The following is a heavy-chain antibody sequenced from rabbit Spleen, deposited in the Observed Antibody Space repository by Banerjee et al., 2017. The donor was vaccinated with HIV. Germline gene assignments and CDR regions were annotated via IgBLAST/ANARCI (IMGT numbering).Heavy chain of an antibody. CDR1: GFSFSSSDY. J-gene: IGHJ6*01. CDR2: IAGSSSGFT. Sequence: QQQLVESGGGLVKPGASLTLTCTASGFSFSSSDYICWVRQAPGKGLEWISCIAGSSSGFTYSATWAKGRFTISKTSSTTVTLQMTSLTVADTATYFCARDLDGVIGWNFGWWGQGTLVTVS. V-gene: IGHV1S45*01. D-gene: IGHD4-1*01. CDR3: ARDLDGVIGWNFGW.